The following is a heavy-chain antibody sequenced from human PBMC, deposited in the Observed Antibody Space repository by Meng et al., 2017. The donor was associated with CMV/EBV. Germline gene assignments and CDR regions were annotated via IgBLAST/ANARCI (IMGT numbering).Heavy chain of an antibody. CDR3: ARDRVSYSADFDY. J-gene: IGHJ4*02. Sequence: GGSLRLSCAASGFTFSSYSMNWVRQAPGKGLEWVSSISSSSSYIYYADSVKGRFTISRDNAKNSLYLQMNSLRAEDTAVYYCARDRVSYSADFDYWGQGTLVTVS. CDR2: ISSSSSYI. D-gene: IGHD5-18*01. V-gene: IGHV3-21*01. CDR1: GFTFSSYS.